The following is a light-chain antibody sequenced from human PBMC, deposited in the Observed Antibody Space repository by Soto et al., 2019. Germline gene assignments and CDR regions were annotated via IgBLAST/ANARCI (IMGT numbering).Light chain of an antibody. CDR1: QSVSKS. J-gene: IGKJ5*01. CDR3: QQYNNWPPIT. V-gene: IGKV3-15*01. Sequence: EIVMTQSPATLSVSPGERATLSCRASQSVSKSLAWYQQKPGQAPRLLIYSASTRATGIPARFSGSGSETEFTLTISSLQSEDFAAYYCQQYNNWPPITFGQGTRLEIK. CDR2: SAS.